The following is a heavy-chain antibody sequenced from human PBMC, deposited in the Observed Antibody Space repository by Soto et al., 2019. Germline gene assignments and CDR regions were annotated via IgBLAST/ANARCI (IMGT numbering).Heavy chain of an antibody. CDR3: ARMIAAAGTNWFDP. D-gene: IGHD6-13*01. CDR2: IYYRGNT. J-gene: IGHJ5*02. Sequence: PSETLSLTCTVSGGSIGTYYWSWIRQPPGKGLEWIGYIYYRGNTNYNPSLKGRVTISVDTSKNQFSLKLSSVTAADTAVYYCARMIAAAGTNWFDPWGQGTLVTVSS. CDR1: GGSIGTYY. V-gene: IGHV4-59*01.